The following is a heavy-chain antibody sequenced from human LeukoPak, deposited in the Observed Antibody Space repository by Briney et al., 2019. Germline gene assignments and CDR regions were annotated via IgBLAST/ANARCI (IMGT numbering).Heavy chain of an antibody. CDR1: GYIFSDYY. Sequence: GASVKVSCKASGYIFSDYYMHWVRQAPGQGLEWLGWINPKSGAADYAQQFRGRVTMTRDTSINTDYMEMKRVTSDDTAVYCARDRRWYTVVSYDAFDIWGQGTMVTVSS. CDR3: ARDRRWYTVVSYDAFDI. D-gene: IGHD4-23*01. J-gene: IGHJ3*02. CDR2: INPKSGAA. V-gene: IGHV1-2*02.